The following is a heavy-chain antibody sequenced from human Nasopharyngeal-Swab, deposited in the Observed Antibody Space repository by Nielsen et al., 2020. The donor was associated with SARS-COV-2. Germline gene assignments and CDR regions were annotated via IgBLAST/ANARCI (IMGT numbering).Heavy chain of an antibody. CDR1: GYNFTGYY. Sequence: ASVTVSCKASGYNFTGYYMHWVRQAPGQGLEWMGWINPKSGGTNYAQKFQGRVTMTRDTSISTAYMELSRLRSDDTAVYYCARERVYVDFFYYYGMDVWGQGTTVTVSS. V-gene: IGHV1-2*02. CDR2: INPKSGGT. J-gene: IGHJ6*02. CDR3: ARERVYVDFFYYYGMDV. D-gene: IGHD5/OR15-5a*01.